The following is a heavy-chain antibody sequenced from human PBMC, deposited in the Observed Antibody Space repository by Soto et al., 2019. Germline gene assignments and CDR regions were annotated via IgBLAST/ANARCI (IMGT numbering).Heavy chain of an antibody. Sequence: PSETLSLTCTVSGGSISSSSYYWGWIRQPPGKGLEWIGSIYYSGSTYYNPSLKSRVTISVDTSKNQFSLKLSSVTAEDTAVYYCARDRSFAVGFLEYNMGGYNYYSYYMEVWGKGTTVTVSS. CDR1: GGSISSSSYY. D-gene: IGHD3-3*01. CDR3: ARDRSFAVGFLEYNMGGYNYYSYYMEV. V-gene: IGHV4-39*02. CDR2: IYYSGST. J-gene: IGHJ6*03.